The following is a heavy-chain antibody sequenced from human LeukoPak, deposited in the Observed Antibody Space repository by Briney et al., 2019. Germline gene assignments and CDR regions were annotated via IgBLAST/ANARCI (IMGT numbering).Heavy chain of an antibody. CDR3: AKVRMITMIAYDAFDI. J-gene: IGHJ3*02. V-gene: IGHV3-30*02. CDR1: GFTFSAYG. Sequence: GGSLRLSCAASGFTFSAYGMDWVRQAPGKGLEWVAFIRYDGSIKYYTDSVKDRFTISRDNSRNTLYLQMNSLRDEDTAVYYCAKVRMITMIAYDAFDIWGQGTMVTVSS. D-gene: IGHD3-22*01. CDR2: IRYDGSIK.